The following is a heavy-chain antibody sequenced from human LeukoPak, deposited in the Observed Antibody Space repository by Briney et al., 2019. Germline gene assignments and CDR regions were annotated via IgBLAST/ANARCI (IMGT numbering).Heavy chain of an antibody. CDR3: AKEPFDDSSHFDY. Sequence: GRFTISRDNTENSVFLQMNSLRAEDTAVYYCAKEPFDDSSHFDYWGQGTLVTVSS. V-gene: IGHV3-30*02. D-gene: IGHD6-13*01. J-gene: IGHJ4*02.